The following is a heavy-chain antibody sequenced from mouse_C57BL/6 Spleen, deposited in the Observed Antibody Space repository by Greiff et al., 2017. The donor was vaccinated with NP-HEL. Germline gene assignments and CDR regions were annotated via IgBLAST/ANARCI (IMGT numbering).Heavy chain of an antibody. J-gene: IGHJ1*03. CDR3: ARGDYGSSPRGFDV. V-gene: IGHV1-52*01. Sequence: QVQLQQPGAELVRPGSSVKLSCKASGYTFTSYWMHWVKQRPIQGLEWIGNIDPSDSETHYNQKFKDKATLTVDKSSSTAYMQLSSLTSEDSAVYYCARGDYGSSPRGFDVWGTGTTVTVSS. CDR1: GYTFTSYW. CDR2: IDPSDSET. D-gene: IGHD1-1*01.